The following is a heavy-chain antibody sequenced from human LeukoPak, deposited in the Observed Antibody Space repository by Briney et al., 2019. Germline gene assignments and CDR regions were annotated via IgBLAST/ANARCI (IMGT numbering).Heavy chain of an antibody. CDR3: AKYRYYDSSGYSPWYFDY. Sequence: PGGSLRLSCAASGFTVSSYAMSWVRQAPGKGLEWVSAISGSGGSTYYADSVKGRFTISRDNSKNTLYLQMNSLRAEDTAVYYCAKYRYYDSSGYSPWYFDYWGQGTLVTVSS. J-gene: IGHJ4*02. D-gene: IGHD3-22*01. CDR2: ISGSGGST. CDR1: GFTVSSYA. V-gene: IGHV3-23*01.